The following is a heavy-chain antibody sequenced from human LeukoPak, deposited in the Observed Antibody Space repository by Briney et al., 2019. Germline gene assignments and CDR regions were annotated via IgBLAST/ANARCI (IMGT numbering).Heavy chain of an antibody. CDR3: SWEYSSGGTCYLPCY. CDR2: IKQDGSEK. D-gene: IGHD2-15*01. V-gene: IGHV3-7*04. Sequence: PGGSLRLSCAASVFTVSSYWMSGVRQAPGTGLEWVANIKQDGSEKYYVDSVKGRFTISRDNAKNSLYLQMNSLRAEDTAVYYCSWEYSSGGTCYLPCYWGQGTLVTVSS. CDR1: VFTVSSYW. J-gene: IGHJ4*02.